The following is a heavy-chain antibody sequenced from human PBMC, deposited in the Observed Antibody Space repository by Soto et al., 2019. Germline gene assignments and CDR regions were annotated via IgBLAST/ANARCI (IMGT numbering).Heavy chain of an antibody. CDR1: GGTFSTYA. Sequence: QVQLVQSGAEVQKPGSSVKVSCKAPGGTFSTYAISWVRQAPGQGLEWMGGVIPIFGTPKYAQKFQGRVTITADESKSTGYMELRSLRSEDTAVYYCARSQGGSSSLDIYYYYYYGMDVWGQGTTVTVSS. CDR2: VIPIFGTP. J-gene: IGHJ6*02. V-gene: IGHV1-69*01. D-gene: IGHD2-15*01. CDR3: ARSQGGSSSLDIYYYYYYGMDV.